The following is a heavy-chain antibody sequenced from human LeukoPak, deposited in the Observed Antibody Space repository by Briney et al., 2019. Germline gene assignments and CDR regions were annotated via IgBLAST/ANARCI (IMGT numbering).Heavy chain of an antibody. CDR2: INPSGGST. J-gene: IGHJ5*02. CDR1: GYTFTSYY. CDR3: ARDYYYYGSGSNQGLLDP. Sequence: GASVKVSCKASGYTFTSYYMHWVRQAPGQGLEWMGIINPSGGSTSYAQKFQGRVTMTRDMSTSTVYMELSSLRSEDTAVYYCARDYYYYGSGSNQGLLDPWGQGTLVTVSS. V-gene: IGHV1-46*01. D-gene: IGHD3-10*01.